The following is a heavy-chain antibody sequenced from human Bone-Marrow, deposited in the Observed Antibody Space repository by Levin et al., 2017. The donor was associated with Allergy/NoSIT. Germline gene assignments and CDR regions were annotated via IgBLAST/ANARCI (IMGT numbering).Heavy chain of an antibody. CDR3: ARAGGYCTNGVCYTHWYFDR. CDR1: GGSISSSNW. V-gene: IGHV4-4*02. D-gene: IGHD2-8*01. Sequence: SETLSLTCAVSGGSISSSNWWSWVRQPPGKGLEWIGEIYHSGSTNYNPSLKSRVTISVDKSKNQFSLKLSSVTAADTAVYYCARAGGYCTNGVCYTHWYFDRWGRGTLVTVSS. J-gene: IGHJ2*01. CDR2: IYHSGST.